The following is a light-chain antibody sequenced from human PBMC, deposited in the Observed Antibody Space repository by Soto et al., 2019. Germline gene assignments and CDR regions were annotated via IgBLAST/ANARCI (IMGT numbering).Light chain of an antibody. J-gene: IGKJ5*01. CDR1: QSVSSY. Sequence: EIVLTQSPATLSLSPGERATLSCRASQSVSSYLAWYQQKPGQTPRLLIYGASSRATGIPDRFSGSGSGTDFTLTISRLEPEDFVVYYCQQYVNSPITFGQGTRLEIK. CDR2: GAS. CDR3: QQYVNSPIT. V-gene: IGKV3-20*01.